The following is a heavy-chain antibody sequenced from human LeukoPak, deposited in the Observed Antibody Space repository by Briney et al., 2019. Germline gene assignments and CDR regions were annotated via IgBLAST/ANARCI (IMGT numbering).Heavy chain of an antibody. CDR3: ARGEGAKQSRGVAAGK. D-gene: IGHD2-15*01. J-gene: IGHJ4*02. V-gene: IGHV4-59*01. CDR1: GGSISSYY. Sequence: PSETLSLTCTVSGGSISSYYWSWIRQPPGKGLEWIGYIYYSGRTNYNPSLKSRVTISVDTSKNQFSLKLSSVTAADTAVYYCARGEGAKQSRGVAAGKWGQGTLVTVSS. CDR2: IYYSGRT.